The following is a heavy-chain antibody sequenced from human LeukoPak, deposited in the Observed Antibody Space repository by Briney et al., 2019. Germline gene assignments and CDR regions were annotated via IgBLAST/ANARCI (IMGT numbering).Heavy chain of an antibody. J-gene: IGHJ4*02. D-gene: IGHD3-10*01. V-gene: IGHV3-74*03. Sequence: PGGSLRLSCVGSGFTFSSYWMHWVRQAPGKGLEWVSRIDFETDTTTYAGSVRGRFTISRGNTRNTLFLQMDSLRVEDAAVYYCVRAGSGFDYWGQGTLVAVTS. CDR1: GFTFSSYW. CDR2: IDFETDTT. CDR3: VRAGSGFDY.